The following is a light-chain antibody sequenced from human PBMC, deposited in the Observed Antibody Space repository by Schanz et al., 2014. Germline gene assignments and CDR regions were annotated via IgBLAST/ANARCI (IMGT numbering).Light chain of an antibody. Sequence: EFVLTQSPGTLSLSPGERATLSCRASQSLSKNYLAWYQQKPGQAPRLLMYGAFIRAAGIPDRFTGGVSGTDFTLTISRLEPEDFARYYCQQYGSSVMYTFGQGTKLEI. V-gene: IGKV3-20*01. J-gene: IGKJ2*01. CDR2: GAF. CDR1: QSLSKNY. CDR3: QQYGSSVMYT.